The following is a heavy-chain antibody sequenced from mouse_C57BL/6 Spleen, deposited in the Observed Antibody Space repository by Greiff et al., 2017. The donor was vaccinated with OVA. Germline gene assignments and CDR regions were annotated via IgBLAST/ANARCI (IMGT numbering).Heavy chain of an antibody. Sequence: VKVVESGPGLVQPSQSLSITCTVSGFSLTSYGVHWVRQSPGKGLEWLGVLWSGGSTDYNAAFISRLSISKDNSKSQVFFTMNSLQADDTAIYYCARTGRRWYFDVWGTGTTVTVSS. CDR3: ARTGRRWYFDV. CDR1: GFSLTSYG. J-gene: IGHJ1*03. CDR2: LWSGGST. D-gene: IGHD4-1*01. V-gene: IGHV2-2*01.